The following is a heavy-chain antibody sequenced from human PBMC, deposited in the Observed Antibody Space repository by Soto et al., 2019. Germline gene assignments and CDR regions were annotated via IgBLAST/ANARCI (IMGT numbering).Heavy chain of an antibody. V-gene: IGHV3-11*06. CDR3: ARDRGGYGPPDV. D-gene: IGHD3-10*01. J-gene: IGHJ6*02. CDR2: ISGTSGYT. CDR1: GFSFSDSY. Sequence: QVQLVESGGGLVKPGGSLRLSCAASGFSFSDSYMSWVRQAPGKGLEWVSYISGTSGYTGYADSVKRRFTISRDNAKNSLYLQMNSRRVEDTAVYYCARDRGGYGPPDVWGQGTTVTVSS.